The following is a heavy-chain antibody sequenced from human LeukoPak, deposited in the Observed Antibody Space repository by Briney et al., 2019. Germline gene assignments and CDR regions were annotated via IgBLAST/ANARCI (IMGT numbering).Heavy chain of an antibody. CDR1: GGSISGYY. V-gene: IGHV4-38-2*02. CDR3: ARVSGRGGDYYYYYYYMDV. Sequence: SETLSLTCTVSGGSISGYYWGWIRQPPGKGLEWIGSIYHSGSTYYNPSLKSRVTISVDTSKNQFSLKLSSVTAADTAVYYCARVSGRGGDYYYYYYYMDVWGKGTTVTVSS. CDR2: IYHSGST. J-gene: IGHJ6*03. D-gene: IGHD2-21*01.